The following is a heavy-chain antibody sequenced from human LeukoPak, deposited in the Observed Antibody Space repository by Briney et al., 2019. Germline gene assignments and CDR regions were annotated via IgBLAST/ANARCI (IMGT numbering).Heavy chain of an antibody. J-gene: IGHJ4*02. CDR3: ARREFPPYCGGDRYNLPFDY. CDR2: IYYSGST. Sequence: SETLSLTRTVSGGSISSSSYYWGWIRQPPGKGLEWIGSIYYSGSTYYNPSLKSRVTISVDTSKNQFSLKLSSVTAADTAVYYCARREFPPYCGGDRYNLPFDYWGQGTLVTVSS. V-gene: IGHV4-39*01. D-gene: IGHD2-21*02. CDR1: GGSISSSSYY.